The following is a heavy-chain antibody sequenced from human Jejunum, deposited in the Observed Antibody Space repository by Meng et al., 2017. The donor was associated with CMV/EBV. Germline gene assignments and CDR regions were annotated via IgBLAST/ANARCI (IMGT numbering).Heavy chain of an antibody. CDR2: MNRSSRTV. CDR3: GRKPVLSGLDV. J-gene: IGHJ6*02. Sequence: LGFSSERGKGEREAPGKGQEWMTDMNRSSRTVCYEDAVRGRFTIYRENANNSLYMQMNNLRADETALYYCGRKPVLSGLDVWGQGATVTVSS. V-gene: IGHV3-48*04. CDR1: LGFSSER.